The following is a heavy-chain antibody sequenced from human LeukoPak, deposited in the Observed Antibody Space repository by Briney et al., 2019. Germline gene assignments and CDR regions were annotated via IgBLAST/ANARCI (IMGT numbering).Heavy chain of an antibody. CDR2: IRSKANSYAT. D-gene: IGHD5-18*01. CDR1: GFTFSGSA. J-gene: IGHJ3*02. CDR3: TRHSTTAMVEDAFDI. Sequence: GGSLRLSCAASGFTFSGSAMHWVRQASGKGLEWVGRIRSKANSYATAYAASVKGMFTISRDDSKNTAYLQMNSLKTEDTAVYYCTRHSTTAMVEDAFDIWGQGTMVTVSS. V-gene: IGHV3-73*01.